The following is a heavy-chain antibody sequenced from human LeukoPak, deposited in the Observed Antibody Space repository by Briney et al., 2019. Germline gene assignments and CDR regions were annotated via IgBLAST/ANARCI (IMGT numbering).Heavy chain of an antibody. D-gene: IGHD2-15*01. CDR3: ARDAGYCSGGSCLTFDY. V-gene: IGHV3-21*01. J-gene: IGHJ4*02. CDR1: GFTFSSYS. Sequence: GGSLRLSCAASGFTFSSYSMNWVRQAPGKGLEWVSSISSSSSYIYYADSVKGRFTISRDNAKNSLYLPMNSLRAEDTAVYYCARDAGYCSGGSCLTFDYWGQGTLVTVSS. CDR2: ISSSSSYI.